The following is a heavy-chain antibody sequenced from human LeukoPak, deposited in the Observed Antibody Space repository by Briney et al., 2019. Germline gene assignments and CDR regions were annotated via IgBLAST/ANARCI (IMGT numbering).Heavy chain of an antibody. CDR1: GFTFSSYG. Sequence: PGGSLRLSCAASGFTFSSYGMHWVRQAPGKGLEWVAVIWYDGSNKYYADSVKGRFTISRDNSKNTLYLQMNSLRAEDTAVYYCAKSAEHSGSYGPPRYYFDYWGQGTLVTVSS. D-gene: IGHD1-26*01. V-gene: IGHV3-33*06. J-gene: IGHJ4*02. CDR2: IWYDGSNK. CDR3: AKSAEHSGSYGPPRYYFDY.